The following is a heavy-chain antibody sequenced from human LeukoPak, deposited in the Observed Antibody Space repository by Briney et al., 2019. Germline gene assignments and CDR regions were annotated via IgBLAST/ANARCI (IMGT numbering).Heavy chain of an antibody. CDR3: ARSIQLWLRYFDY. CDR2: INNSGSN. J-gene: IGHJ4*02. CDR1: AASFSGYY. Sequence: PSETLSLTCAVYAASFSGYYWGWISQPPGKGLEWIGEINNSGSNNYNPSLKSRATISVETSKTQSSLKLSSGTAADTALYYCARSIQLWLRYFDYWGQGTRVTVSS. D-gene: IGHD5-18*01. V-gene: IGHV4-34*01.